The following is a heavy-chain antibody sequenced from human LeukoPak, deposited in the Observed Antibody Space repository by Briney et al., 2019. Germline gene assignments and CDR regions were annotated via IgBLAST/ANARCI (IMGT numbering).Heavy chain of an antibody. D-gene: IGHD4-11*01. Sequence: ASVKVSCKASGYTFTSYYMHWVRQAPGQGLEWMGIINPSGGSTSYAQKFQGRVTMTRDTSTSTVYMELSSLRSEDTAVYYCARDRPIYSNYVGWFDPWGQGTLVTVSS. CDR1: GYTFTSYY. J-gene: IGHJ5*02. CDR2: INPSGGST. CDR3: ARDRPIYSNYVGWFDP. V-gene: IGHV1-46*01.